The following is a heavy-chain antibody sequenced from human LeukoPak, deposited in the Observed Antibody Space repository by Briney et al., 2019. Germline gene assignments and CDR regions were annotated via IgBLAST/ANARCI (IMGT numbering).Heavy chain of an antibody. Sequence: SQTLSLTCAISGDSVSSNTAAWTWIRQSPSRGLEWLGRTYYRSKWYNDYAVSVKSRITINPDTSKNQFSLHLNSVTPEDTAVYYCARSGGGYPYFDYWGQGTLVTVSS. CDR2: TYYRSKWYN. CDR1: GDSVSSNTAA. J-gene: IGHJ4*02. CDR3: ARSGGGYPYFDY. D-gene: IGHD5-12*01. V-gene: IGHV6-1*01.